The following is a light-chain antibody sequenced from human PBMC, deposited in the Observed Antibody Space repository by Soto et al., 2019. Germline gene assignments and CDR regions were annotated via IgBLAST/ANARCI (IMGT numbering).Light chain of an antibody. V-gene: IGKV1-39*01. CDR2: AAS. CDR1: QSTSSY. CDR3: QQSYSTLGLT. Sequence: DIQMTQSPSSLSASVGDRVTITCRASQSTSSYLNWYQQKPGKAPKLLIYAASNLQSGVPSRFSGSGSGTDFTLTISSLQPEDFATYNCQQSYSTLGLTFGGGTKVEIK. J-gene: IGKJ4*01.